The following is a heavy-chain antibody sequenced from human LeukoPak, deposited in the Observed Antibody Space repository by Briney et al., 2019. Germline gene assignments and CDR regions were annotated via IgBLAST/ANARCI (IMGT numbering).Heavy chain of an antibody. CDR3: TRDRSGYYYNWSDP. J-gene: IGHJ5*02. CDR1: GFTFGDYT. D-gene: IGHD3-22*01. Sequence: PGGSLRLSCTASGFTFGDYTMNWVRQAPGKGLEWVGFIRSKAYGGTTEYAASVKGRFTISRDDSKTIAYLQMNSLKTEDTALYYCTRDRSGYYYNWSDPWGQGTLVTVS. CDR2: IRSKAYGGTT. V-gene: IGHV3-49*04.